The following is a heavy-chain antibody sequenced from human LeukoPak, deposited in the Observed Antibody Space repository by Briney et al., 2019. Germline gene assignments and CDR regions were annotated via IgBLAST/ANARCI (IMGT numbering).Heavy chain of an antibody. V-gene: IGHV4-34*01. CDR1: GGSFSGYY. CDR2: INHSGST. Sequence: SETLSLTCAVYGGSFSGYYWSWIRQPPGKGLEWIGEINHSGSTNYNPSHKSRVTISVDTSKNQFSLKLSSVTAADTAVYYCARVEYCSSTSCYPPSFDYWGQGTLVTVSS. J-gene: IGHJ4*02. CDR3: ARVEYCSSTSCYPPSFDY. D-gene: IGHD2-2*01.